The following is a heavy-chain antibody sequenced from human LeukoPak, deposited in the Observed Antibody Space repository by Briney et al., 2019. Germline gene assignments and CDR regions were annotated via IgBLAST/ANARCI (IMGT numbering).Heavy chain of an antibody. D-gene: IGHD3-3*01. V-gene: IGHV3-30*02. CDR3: AKDGSTIFGDAEYFQH. Sequence: PGGSPRLSCAASGFTFSSYGMHWVRQAPGKGLEWVAFIRYDGSNKYYADSVKGRFTISRDNSKNTLYLQMNSLRAEDTAVYYCAKDGSTIFGDAEYFQHWGQGTLVTVSS. J-gene: IGHJ1*01. CDR1: GFTFSSYG. CDR2: IRYDGSNK.